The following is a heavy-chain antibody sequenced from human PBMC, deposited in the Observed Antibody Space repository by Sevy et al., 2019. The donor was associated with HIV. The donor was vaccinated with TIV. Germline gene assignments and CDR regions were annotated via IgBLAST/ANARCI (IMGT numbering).Heavy chain of an antibody. CDR1: GYNFSGYW. V-gene: IGHV5-51*01. J-gene: IGHJ4*02. Sequence: GESLKISCKGSGYNFSGYWVGWVRQMPGKGLEWMGIIYPTDSHIIYSPSLQGQVTISVDKSITTAYLQWRSLKTSDNAMYYCATSSFYYGDSGFYPFDFWGQGTLVTVSS. CDR2: IYPTDSHI. D-gene: IGHD3-22*01. CDR3: ATSSFYYGDSGFYPFDF.